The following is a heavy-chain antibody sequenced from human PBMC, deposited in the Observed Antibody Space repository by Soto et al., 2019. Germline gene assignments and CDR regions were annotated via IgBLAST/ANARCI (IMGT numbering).Heavy chain of an antibody. CDR3: AREDYVDNGLTYSYYCMDV. CDR2: ISSSSSYI. CDR1: GFTFSSYS. D-gene: IGHD4-17*01. J-gene: IGHJ6*02. V-gene: IGHV3-21*01. Sequence: GGSLRLSCAASGFTFSSYSMNWVRQAPGKGLEWVSSISSSSSYIYYADSVKGRFTISRDDAKNSLYLQMNSLRAEDTAVYYCAREDYVDNGLTYSYYCMDVWGQGTTVTVPS.